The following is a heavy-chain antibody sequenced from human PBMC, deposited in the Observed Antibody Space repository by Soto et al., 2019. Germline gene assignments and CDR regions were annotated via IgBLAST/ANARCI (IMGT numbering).Heavy chain of an antibody. CDR3: ARSVAVPGAHIDY. CDR1: GGSISGSH. D-gene: IGHD6-19*01. Sequence: SETLSLTCSVSGGSISGSHWSWIRQSPGKGLEWLGYVYYTGSTNYSPSLRSRVSISVDTSKNEFSLRLSSVTAADTAVYFCARSVAVPGAHIDYWGQGTQVTVSS. CDR2: VYYTGST. V-gene: IGHV4-59*01. J-gene: IGHJ4*02.